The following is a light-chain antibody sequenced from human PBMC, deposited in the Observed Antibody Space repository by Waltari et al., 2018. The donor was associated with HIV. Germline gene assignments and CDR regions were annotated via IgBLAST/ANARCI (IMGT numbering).Light chain of an antibody. V-gene: IGLV2-23*02. Sequence: QSALTQPASVSGSPGQSITLSCTGTSTTVVSDDLVSWYQQHPGEAPKLIIYEVTKRPSGVSNRFSGSKSGNTASLTISGLQAEDEADYYCCSCPRSGIRYVFGTGTKVTVL. CDR2: EVT. CDR3: CSCPRSGIRYV. J-gene: IGLJ1*01. CDR1: STTVVSDDL.